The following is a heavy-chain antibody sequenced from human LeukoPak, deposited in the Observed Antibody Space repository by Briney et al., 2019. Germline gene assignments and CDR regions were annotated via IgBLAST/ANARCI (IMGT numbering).Heavy chain of an antibody. Sequence: GGSLRLSCAASGFTFDKFAITWVRQPPGKGLEWIAIIKRDGSGTYYVDSVKGRFTIYRDNAKNSLYLQMNSLRAEDTAVYYCARRAVAGTVVFYFDYWGQGTLVTVSS. V-gene: IGHV3-7*01. CDR3: ARRAVAGTVVFYFDY. CDR1: GFTFDKFA. CDR2: IKRDGSGT. D-gene: IGHD6-19*01. J-gene: IGHJ4*02.